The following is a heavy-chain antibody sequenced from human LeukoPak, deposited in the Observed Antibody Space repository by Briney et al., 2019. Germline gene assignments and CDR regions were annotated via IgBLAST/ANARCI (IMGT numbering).Heavy chain of an antibody. V-gene: IGHV3-23*01. Sequence: GGSLRLSCAASGFTFSSYAMSWVRQAPGKGLEWVSIISGSGDNTYYADSMKGRFTISRDNSKNTLYLQMNSLRAEDTAVYYCAKAHSSSWYYFDYWGLGTLVTVSS. J-gene: IGHJ4*02. CDR2: ISGSGDNT. D-gene: IGHD6-13*01. CDR3: AKAHSSSWYYFDY. CDR1: GFTFSSYA.